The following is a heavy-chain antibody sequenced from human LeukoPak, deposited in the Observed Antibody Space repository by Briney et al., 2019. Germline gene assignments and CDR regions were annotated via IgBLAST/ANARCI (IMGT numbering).Heavy chain of an antibody. CDR1: GFTFSSYV. D-gene: IGHD2-21*02. CDR3: AKVSYCGGDCYPAHNWFDP. Sequence: PGGSLRLSCAASGFTFSSYVMSWVRQAPGKGLEWVSAISGSGGSTYYADSVKGRFTISRDNSKNTLYLQMNSLRAEDTAVYYCAKVSYCGGDCYPAHNWFDPWGQGTLVTVSS. J-gene: IGHJ5*02. V-gene: IGHV3-23*01. CDR2: ISGSGGST.